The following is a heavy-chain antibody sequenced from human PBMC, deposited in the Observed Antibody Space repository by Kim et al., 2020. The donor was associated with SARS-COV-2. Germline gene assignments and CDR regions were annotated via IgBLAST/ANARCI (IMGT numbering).Heavy chain of an antibody. V-gene: IGHV3-23*01. CDR2: ISGSGGST. CDR3: AKDMGTYYGSGRFDP. D-gene: IGHD3-10*01. Sequence: GGSLRLSCAASGFTFSSYAMSWVRQAPGKGLEWVSAISGSGGSTYYTDSVKGRFTISRDNSKNTLYLQMNSLRAEDTAVYYCAKDMGTYYGSGRFDPWGQGTLVTVSS. J-gene: IGHJ5*02. CDR1: GFTFSSYA.